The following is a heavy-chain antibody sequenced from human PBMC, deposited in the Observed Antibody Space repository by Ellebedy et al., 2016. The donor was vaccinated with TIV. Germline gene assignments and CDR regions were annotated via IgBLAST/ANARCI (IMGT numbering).Heavy chain of an antibody. CDR2: INHSGST. CDR1: GGSFSGYY. V-gene: IGHV4-34*01. J-gene: IGHJ4*02. Sequence: MPSETLSLTCAVYGGSFSGYYWSWIRQPPGKGLEWIGEINHSGSTNYNPSLKSRVTISVDTSKNQFSLKLSSVTAADTAVYYCARGAGCSGGSCYERYFDYWGQGTLVTVSS. CDR3: ARGAGCSGGSCYERYFDY. D-gene: IGHD2-15*01.